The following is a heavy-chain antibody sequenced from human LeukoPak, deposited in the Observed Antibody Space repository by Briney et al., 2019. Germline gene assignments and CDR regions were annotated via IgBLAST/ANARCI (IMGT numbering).Heavy chain of an antibody. CDR3: ARGSANYYGSGSYYNPQGDY. Sequence: PGGSLRLSCAASGFTFSSYSMSWVRQAPGKGLEWVSSISSSSSYIYYADSVKGRFTISRDNAKNSLYLQMNSLRAEDTAVYYCARGSANYYGSGSYYNPQGDYWGQGTLVTVSS. V-gene: IGHV3-21*01. J-gene: IGHJ4*02. D-gene: IGHD3-10*01. CDR2: ISSSSSYI. CDR1: GFTFSSYS.